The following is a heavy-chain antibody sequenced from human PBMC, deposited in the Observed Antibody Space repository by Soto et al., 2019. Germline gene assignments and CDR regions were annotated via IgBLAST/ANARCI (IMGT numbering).Heavy chain of an antibody. D-gene: IGHD3-22*01. CDR1: GDSISSYY. CDR3: ARTYDSSGPNSGGYGFDI. Sequence: QVQLQESGPGLVQPSETLSLICTVSGDSISSYYWSWIRQPPGKGLEWIAYIYYIGSTTNYNPSLKSPVTISVDTSKNQFSRKLSSVTAADTAVYYCARTYDSSGPNSGGYGFDIWGQGTMVTVSS. J-gene: IGHJ3*02. V-gene: IGHV4-59*01. CDR2: IYYIGSTT.